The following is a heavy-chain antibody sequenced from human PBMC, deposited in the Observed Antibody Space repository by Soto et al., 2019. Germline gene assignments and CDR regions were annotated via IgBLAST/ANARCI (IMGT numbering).Heavy chain of an antibody. D-gene: IGHD6-6*01. V-gene: IGHV1-69*13. J-gene: IGHJ4*02. Sequence: SVKVSCKASGGTFSSYAISWVRQAPGQGLEWMGGIIPIFGTANYAQKFQGRVTITADESTSTAYMELSSLRSEDTAVYYCARDLAVSARPVVGGYWGQGTLVTVSS. CDR1: GGTFSSYA. CDR2: IIPIFGTA. CDR3: ARDLAVSARPVVGGY.